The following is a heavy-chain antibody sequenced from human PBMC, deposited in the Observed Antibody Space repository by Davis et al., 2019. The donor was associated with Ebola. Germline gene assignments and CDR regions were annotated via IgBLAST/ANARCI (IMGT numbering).Heavy chain of an antibody. CDR1: GYTFSSFW. CDR2: INNDGTST. V-gene: IGHV3-74*01. J-gene: IGHJ4*02. Sequence: GESLKISCKGSGYTFSSFWMNWVRQAPGKGLEWVSRINNDGTSTNYTDVVRGRFTVSRDNAKNTLYLQMNSLRVEDTALYYCAKDSRLHWGQGTLVTVSS. CDR3: AKDSRLH.